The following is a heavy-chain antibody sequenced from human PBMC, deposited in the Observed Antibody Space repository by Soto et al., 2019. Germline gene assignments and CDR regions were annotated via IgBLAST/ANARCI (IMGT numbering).Heavy chain of an antibody. CDR3: ARGKVPWYHGAFDI. Sequence: SETLSLTCAVSGYSISSGYYWGWIRQPPGKGLEWIGSIYHSGSTYYNPSLKSRVTISVDTSKNQFSLKLSSVTAADTAVYYCARGKVPWYHGAFDIWGQGTMVTVSS. D-gene: IGHD2-2*01. CDR2: IYHSGST. J-gene: IGHJ3*02. V-gene: IGHV4-38-2*01. CDR1: GYSISSGYY.